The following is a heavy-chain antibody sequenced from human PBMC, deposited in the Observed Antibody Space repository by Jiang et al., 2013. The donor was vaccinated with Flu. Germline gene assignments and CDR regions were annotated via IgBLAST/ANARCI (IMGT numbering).Heavy chain of an antibody. J-gene: IGHJ5*02. V-gene: IGHV3-30-3*01. D-gene: IGHD6-13*01. CDR1: GFTFSSYA. CDR3: ARDRYSSSWLFDP. Sequence: GGVVQPGRSLRLSCAASGFTFSSYAMHWVRQAPGKGLEWVAVISYDGSNKYYADSVKGRFTISRDNSKNTLYLQMNSLRAEDTAVYYCARDRYSSSWLFDPWGQGALVTVSS. CDR2: ISYDGSNK.